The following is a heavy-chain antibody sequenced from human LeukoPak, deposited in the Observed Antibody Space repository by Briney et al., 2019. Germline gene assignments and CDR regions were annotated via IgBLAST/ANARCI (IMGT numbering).Heavy chain of an antibody. CDR3: AKGCQCPSGLSSWFDP. D-gene: IGHD1-14*01. V-gene: IGHV3-23*01. CDR1: GFTSTNYG. J-gene: IGHJ5*02. Sequence: GGSLRLSCSASGFTSTNYGMSWVRQAPGKGLEWVSGLSGSGDGQFYADSVEGRFTISRDIFNNIWYLQMNSLRAEDTAVYYCAKGCQCPSGLSSWFDPRGQGTLVAVSS. CDR2: LSGSGDGQ.